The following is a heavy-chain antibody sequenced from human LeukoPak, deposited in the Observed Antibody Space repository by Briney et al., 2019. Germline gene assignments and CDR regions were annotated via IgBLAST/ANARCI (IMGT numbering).Heavy chain of an antibody. D-gene: IGHD6-13*01. V-gene: IGHV1-69*04. CDR1: GGTFSSYA. CDR2: IIPILGIA. CDR3: ARASTGYSSSWRSPTLDY. J-gene: IGHJ4*02. Sequence: SVKVSCKASGGTFSSYAISWVRQAPGQGLEWMGRIIPILGIANYAQKFQGRVTITADKSTSTAYMELSSLRSEDTAVYYCARASTGYSSSWRSPTLDYWGQGTLVTVSS.